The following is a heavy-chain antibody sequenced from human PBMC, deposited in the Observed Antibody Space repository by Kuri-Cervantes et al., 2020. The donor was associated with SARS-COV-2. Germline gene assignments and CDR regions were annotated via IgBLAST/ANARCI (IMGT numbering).Heavy chain of an antibody. CDR2: ISSSSSYI. CDR3: ASSVTIFGVVSYYFDY. J-gene: IGHJ4*02. CDR1: GFTFGDYA. V-gene: IGHV3-21*01. D-gene: IGHD3-3*01. Sequence: GESLKISCTASGFTFGDYAMSWVRQAPGKGLEWVSSISSSSSYIYYADSVKGRFTISRDNAKNSLYLQMNSLRAEDTAVYYCASSVTIFGVVSYYFDYWGQGTLVTVSS.